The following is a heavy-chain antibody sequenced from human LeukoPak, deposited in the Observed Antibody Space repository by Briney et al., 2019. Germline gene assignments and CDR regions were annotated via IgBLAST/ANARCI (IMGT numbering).Heavy chain of an antibody. Sequence: SETLSLTCTVSGGSFNSGSYYWNWIRQPPGKGLEWIGYIYYSGSTNYNPSLKSRVTISVDTSKNQFSLKLSSVTAADTAVYYCARAAYSGSYHSDFWGQGTLVTVSS. CDR1: GGSFNSGSYY. V-gene: IGHV4-61*01. J-gene: IGHJ4*02. D-gene: IGHD1-26*01. CDR2: IYYSGST. CDR3: ARAAYSGSYHSDF.